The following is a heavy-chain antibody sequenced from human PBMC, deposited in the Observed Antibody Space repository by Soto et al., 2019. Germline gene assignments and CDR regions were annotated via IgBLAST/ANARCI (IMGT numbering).Heavy chain of an antibody. D-gene: IGHD3-3*01. CDR1: GYTFTSYG. J-gene: IGHJ5*02. V-gene: IGHV1-18*01. CDR2: ISAYNGNT. CDR3: ARDYYVFWSGSGQNLFDP. Sequence: ASVKASCKASGYTFTSYGISWVRQAPGQGLEWMGWISAYNGNTNYAQKLQGRVTMTTDTSTSTAYMELRSLRSDDTAVYYCARDYYVFWSGSGQNLFDPWGQGTLVTVSS.